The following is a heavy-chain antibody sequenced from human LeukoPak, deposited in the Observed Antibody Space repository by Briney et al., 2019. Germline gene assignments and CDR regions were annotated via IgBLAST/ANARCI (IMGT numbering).Heavy chain of an antibody. Sequence: PGGSLRLSCAASGFTFSSYAMSWVRQAPGKGLEWVSAISGSGGSTYYADSVKGRFTISRDNSKNTLYLQMNSLRAEDTAVYYCARVQRELLTYYYYGMDVWGQGTTVTVSS. D-gene: IGHD1-26*01. CDR3: ARVQRELLTYYYYGMDV. CDR2: ISGSGGST. J-gene: IGHJ6*02. V-gene: IGHV3-23*01. CDR1: GFTFSSYA.